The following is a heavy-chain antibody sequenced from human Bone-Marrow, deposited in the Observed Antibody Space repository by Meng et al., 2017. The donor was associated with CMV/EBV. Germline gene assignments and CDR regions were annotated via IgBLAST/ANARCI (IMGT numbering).Heavy chain of an antibody. V-gene: IGHV1-24*01. CDR3: ATSPITMVRGVILNY. CDR1: GYTFTGYY. J-gene: IGHJ4*02. CDR2: FDPEDGET. Sequence: ASVKVSCKASGYTFTGYYMHWVRQAPGQGLEWMGGFDPEDGETIYAQKFQGRVTMTEDTSTDTAYMELSSLRSEDTAVYYCATSPITMVRGVILNYWGQGTLVTGYS. D-gene: IGHD3-10*01.